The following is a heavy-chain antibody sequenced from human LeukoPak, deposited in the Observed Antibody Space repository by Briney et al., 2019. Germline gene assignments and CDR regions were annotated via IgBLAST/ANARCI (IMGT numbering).Heavy chain of an antibody. V-gene: IGHV3-33*01. D-gene: IGHD1-26*01. CDR1: GFTFSSYG. CDR2: IWYDGSNK. Sequence: GGSLRLSCAASGFTFSSYGMHWVRQAPGKGLEWVAVIWYDGSNKYYADSVKGRFTISRDNSKNTLYLQMNSLRAEDTAVYYCASAVGAITSYYFDYWGQGTLVTVSS. CDR3: ASAVGAITSYYFDY. J-gene: IGHJ4*02.